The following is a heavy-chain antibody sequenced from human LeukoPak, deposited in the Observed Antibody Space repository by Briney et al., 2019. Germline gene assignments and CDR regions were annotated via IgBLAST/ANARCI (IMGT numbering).Heavy chain of an antibody. D-gene: IGHD6-13*01. V-gene: IGHV4-4*07. CDR1: GGSISSYY. CDR3: ARDRLSSWYVRYYYYMDV. Sequence: KPSETLSLTCTVSGGSISSYYWSWIRQPAGKGLEWIGRIYTSGSTNYNPSLKSRVTMSVDTSKNQFSLKLSSVTAADTAVYYCARDRLSSWYVRYYYYMDVWGKGTTVTVSS. J-gene: IGHJ6*03. CDR2: IYTSGST.